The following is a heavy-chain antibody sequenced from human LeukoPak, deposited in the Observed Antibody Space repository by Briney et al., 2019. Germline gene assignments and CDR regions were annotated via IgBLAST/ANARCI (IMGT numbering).Heavy chain of an antibody. CDR2: IGQDGSVK. D-gene: IGHD2-15*01. Sequence: PGGSLRLSCAASGFTFSTHWMTWVRQAPGKGLEWVANIGQDGSVKNYVDSLRARFTISRDNAKNSLYLLMDTLRAEDTALYFCARQSDIYSYAFDVWGQGTTVTVSS. V-gene: IGHV3-7*01. CDR1: GFTFSTHW. CDR3: ARQSDIYSYAFDV. J-gene: IGHJ6*02.